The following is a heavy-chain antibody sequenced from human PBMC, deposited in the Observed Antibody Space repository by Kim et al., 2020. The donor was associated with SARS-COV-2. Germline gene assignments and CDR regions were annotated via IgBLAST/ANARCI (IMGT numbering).Heavy chain of an antibody. Sequence: LNGRVTLSVDTSKNQFSLKLSSVTAADTAVYYCAGGPRRGYSYGGVDYWGQGSLVTVSS. J-gene: IGHJ4*02. V-gene: IGHV4-34*01. CDR3: AGGPRRGYSYGGVDY. D-gene: IGHD5-18*01.